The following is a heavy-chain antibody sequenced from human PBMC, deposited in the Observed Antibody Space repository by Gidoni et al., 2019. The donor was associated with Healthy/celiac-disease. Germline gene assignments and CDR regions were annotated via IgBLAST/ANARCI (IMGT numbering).Heavy chain of an antibody. V-gene: IGHV3-30-3*01. Sequence: QVQMVESGGGVVQPGRSLRLSCAASGFTFSSYAMHWVRQAPGKGLEWVAVISYDGSNKYYADSVKGRFTISRDNSKNTLYLQMNSLRAEDTAVYYCARDFEAVAGTGGDYWGQGTLVTVSS. CDR1: GFTFSSYA. CDR2: ISYDGSNK. CDR3: ARDFEAVAGTGGDY. D-gene: IGHD6-19*01. J-gene: IGHJ4*02.